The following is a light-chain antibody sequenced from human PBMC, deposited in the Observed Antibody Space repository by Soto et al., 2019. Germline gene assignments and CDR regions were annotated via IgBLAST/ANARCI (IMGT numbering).Light chain of an antibody. CDR2: KAS. Sequence: DIQMTQSPSTLSASVGDRVTITCRASQSISSWLARYQQKPGKAPKLLIYKASSLDSGVPSRFSGSGSGTEFTLTISSLQPDDFATYYCHQYYSYSRTFGQGTKVEIK. CDR3: HQYYSYSRT. V-gene: IGKV1-5*03. J-gene: IGKJ1*01. CDR1: QSISSW.